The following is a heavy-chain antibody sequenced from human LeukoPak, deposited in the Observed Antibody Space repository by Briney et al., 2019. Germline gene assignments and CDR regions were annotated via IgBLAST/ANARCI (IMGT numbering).Heavy chain of an antibody. J-gene: IGHJ4*02. D-gene: IGHD6-13*01. Sequence: HPGGSLRLSCAASGFTFSSYAMSWVRQAPGKGLEWVSAISGSGGSTYYADSVKGRFTISRDNSKNTLYLQMNSLRAEDTAVYYCAKDRDPSSSWYRFDYWGQGTLVTVSS. V-gene: IGHV3-23*01. CDR2: ISGSGGST. CDR3: AKDRDPSSSWYRFDY. CDR1: GFTFSSYA.